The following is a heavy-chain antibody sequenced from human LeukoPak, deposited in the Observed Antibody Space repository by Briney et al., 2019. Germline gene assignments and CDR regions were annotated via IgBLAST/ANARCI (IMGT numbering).Heavy chain of an antibody. D-gene: IGHD3-10*01. CDR1: GYTFTSNY. Sequence: ASVKVSCKASGYTFTSNYIHWVRQAPGQGLEWMGIINPSGGSTSYAQKFQDRVTMTGDTSTNTVYMELSSLRAEDTAVYYCARASISEGSGSDFDYWGQGTLVTVSS. V-gene: IGHV1-46*01. CDR2: INPSGGST. CDR3: ARASISEGSGSDFDY. J-gene: IGHJ4*02.